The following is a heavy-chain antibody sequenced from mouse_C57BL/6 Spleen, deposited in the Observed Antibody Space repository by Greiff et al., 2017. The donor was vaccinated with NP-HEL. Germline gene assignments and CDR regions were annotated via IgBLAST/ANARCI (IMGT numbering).Heavy chain of an antibody. CDR2: ISSGGSYT. J-gene: IGHJ1*03. CDR3: ARHDTTVVDSYWYFDV. V-gene: IGHV5-6*01. Sequence: EVQLVESGGDLVKPGGSLKLSCAASGFTFSSYGMSWVRQTPDKRLEWVATISSGGSYTYYPDSVKGRFTISRDKAKNTLYLQMSSLKSEDTAMYYCARHDTTVVDSYWYFDVWGTGTTVTVSS. CDR1: GFTFSSYG. D-gene: IGHD1-1*01.